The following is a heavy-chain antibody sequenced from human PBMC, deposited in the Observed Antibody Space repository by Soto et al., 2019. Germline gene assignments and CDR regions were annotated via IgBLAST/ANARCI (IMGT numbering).Heavy chain of an antibody. Sequence: QLQLQESGPGLVKPSETLSLTCTVSGGSISSSSYYWGWIRQPPGKGLEWIGSIYYSGSTYYNPSLKSRVTISVDTSKNQFSLKLSSVTAADTAVYYCARGYCSGGSCSKYAFDIWGQGTMVTVSS. D-gene: IGHD2-15*01. J-gene: IGHJ3*02. V-gene: IGHV4-39*01. CDR1: GGSISSSSYY. CDR3: ARGYCSGGSCSKYAFDI. CDR2: IYYSGST.